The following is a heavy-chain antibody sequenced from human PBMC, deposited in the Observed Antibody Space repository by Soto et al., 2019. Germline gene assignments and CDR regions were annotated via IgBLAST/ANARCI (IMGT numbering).Heavy chain of an antibody. V-gene: IGHV4-31*03. CDR2: IYYSGST. CDR1: GGSISSGGYY. CDR3: AREATYYYDSSGYKLFDI. D-gene: IGHD3-22*01. J-gene: IGHJ3*02. Sequence: SETLSLTCTVSGGSISSGGYYWSWIRQHPGKGLEWIGYIYYSGSTYYNPSLKSRVTISVDTSKNQFSLKLSSVTAADTAVYYCAREATYYYDSSGYKLFDIWGQGTMVTVSS.